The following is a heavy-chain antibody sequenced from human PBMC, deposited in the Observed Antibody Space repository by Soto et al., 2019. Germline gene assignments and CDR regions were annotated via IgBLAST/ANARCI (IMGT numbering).Heavy chain of an antibody. Sequence: SVKVSCKASGGTFSSYAISWVLQASGQGLEWMGGIIPIFGTANYAQKFQGRVTITADESTSTAYLQWSSLEASDTAMYYCARQLGRIAAEVDVWGQGTTVTVSS. CDR2: IIPIFGTA. D-gene: IGHD6-25*01. V-gene: IGHV1-69*13. CDR3: ARQLGRIAAEVDV. J-gene: IGHJ6*02. CDR1: GGTFSSYA.